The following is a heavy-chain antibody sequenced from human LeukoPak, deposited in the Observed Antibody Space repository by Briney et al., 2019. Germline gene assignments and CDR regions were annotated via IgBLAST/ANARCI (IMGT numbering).Heavy chain of an antibody. D-gene: IGHD5-18*01. CDR1: GFPFSKFW. CDR2: ISGSGGST. Sequence: GGSLRLSCAASGFPFSKFWMKWVRQAPGKGLEWDSAISGSGGSTYYADSVKGRFTISRDNSKNTLYLQMNSLRAEDTAVYYCAKGLQEVDTAMIYWGQGTLVTVSS. CDR3: AKGLQEVDTAMIY. V-gene: IGHV3-23*01. J-gene: IGHJ4*02.